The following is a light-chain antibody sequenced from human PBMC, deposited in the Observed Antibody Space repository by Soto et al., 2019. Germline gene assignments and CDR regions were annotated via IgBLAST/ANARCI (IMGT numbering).Light chain of an antibody. CDR3: QQYNNWPLLT. CDR2: GAA. V-gene: IGKV3-15*01. CDR1: QIVSSN. Sequence: IGMTKSPATLSVCPGERETLSCRARQIVSSNLAWYQQKPGQAPRLLSYGAATGATGIPARFSGSGSGTEFPLTISSLQSEDFAVYSCQQYNNWPLLTFGAGTKVDIK. J-gene: IGKJ4*01.